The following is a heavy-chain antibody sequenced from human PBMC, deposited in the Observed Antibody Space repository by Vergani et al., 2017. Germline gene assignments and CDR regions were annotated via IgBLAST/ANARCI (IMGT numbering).Heavy chain of an antibody. D-gene: IGHD2-21*02. Sequence: QVQLQESGPGLVKPSETLSLTCTVSGGSISSYYWSWIRQPPGKGLEWIGYIYYSGSTNYNPSLKSRVTISVDTSKNQFSLKLSSVTAADTAVYYCARRGVVTAIPPLYYYYGMDVWGQGTTVTVSS. J-gene: IGHJ6*02. CDR1: GGSISSYY. CDR3: ARRGVVTAIPPLYYYYGMDV. V-gene: IGHV4-59*01. CDR2: IYYSGST.